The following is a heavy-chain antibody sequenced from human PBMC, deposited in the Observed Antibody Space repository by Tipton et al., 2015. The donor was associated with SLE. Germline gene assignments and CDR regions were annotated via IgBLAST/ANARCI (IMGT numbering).Heavy chain of an antibody. D-gene: IGHD2-15*01. CDR2: INHSGST. Sequence: TLSLTCTVSGGSISSSSYYWSWIRQPPGKGLEWIGGINHSGSTNYNPSLKSRFTIAVDTAKNQFSLKLSSVTAADTAVYYCARERREGGGDYWGHGTLVTVSS. J-gene: IGHJ4*01. CDR1: GGSISSSSYY. V-gene: IGHV4-39*07. CDR3: ARERREGGGDY.